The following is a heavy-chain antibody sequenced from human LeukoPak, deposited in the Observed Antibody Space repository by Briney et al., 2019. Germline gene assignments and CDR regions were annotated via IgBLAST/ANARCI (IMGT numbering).Heavy chain of an antibody. CDR2: ISSSGSTI. V-gene: IGHV3-48*03. D-gene: IGHD4-17*01. CDR1: GFTFSSFE. CDR3: ARDGTVTAGPFDP. Sequence: GGSLRLSCAASGFTFSSFEMNWVRQAPGKGLEWVSYISSSGSTIYYADSVKGRFTISRDNSKNTLYLQMNSLTAEDTAVYYCARDGTVTAGPFDPWGGGTLVIVSS. J-gene: IGHJ5*02.